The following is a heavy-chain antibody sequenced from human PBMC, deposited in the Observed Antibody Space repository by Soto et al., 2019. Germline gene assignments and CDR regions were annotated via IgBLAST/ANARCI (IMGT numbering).Heavy chain of an antibody. V-gene: IGHV3-48*03. CDR3: ARERADYGGYGMHV. J-gene: IGHJ6*02. CDR1: GFTFSSYE. CDR2: ISSSGSTI. D-gene: IGHD4-17*01. Sequence: EVQLVESGGGLEQPGGSLRLSCAASGFTFSSYEMNWVRQAPGKGLEWVSYISSSGSTIYSADTVKGRFTISRDNAENTLYRQMNSLRADDRALYYCARERADYGGYGMHVWGQGTTVTVSS.